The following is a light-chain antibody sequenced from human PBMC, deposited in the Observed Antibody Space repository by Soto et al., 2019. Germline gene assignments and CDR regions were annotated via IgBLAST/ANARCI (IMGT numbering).Light chain of an antibody. CDR3: GTWDSSLSVVV. J-gene: IGLJ2*01. CDR2: DNN. Sequence: QSVLTQPPSVSAPPGQKVTISCSGSTSNIAINYVSWYQHLPGTAPKLLIYDNNKRPSGIPDRFSGSKSGTSATLGITGLQTGDEADYYCGTWDSSLSVVVFGGGTKVTVL. CDR1: TSNIAINY. V-gene: IGLV1-51*01.